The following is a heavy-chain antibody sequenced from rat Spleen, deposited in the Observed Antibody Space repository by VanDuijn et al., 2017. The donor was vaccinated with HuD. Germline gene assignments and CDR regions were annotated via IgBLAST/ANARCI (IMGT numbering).Heavy chain of an antibody. J-gene: IGHJ2*01. Sequence: EVQLVESGGGLVQPGRSLKVSCAASGFTFSDYAMAWVRQAPKKGLEWVATLIYDGSITSYRDSVKGRFTISRDNAKSTLYLQMDSLRSDDTATYYCARGGYFDYWGQGVMVTVSS. V-gene: IGHV5-17*01. CDR1: GFTFSDYA. CDR3: ARGGYFDY. CDR2: LIYDGSIT.